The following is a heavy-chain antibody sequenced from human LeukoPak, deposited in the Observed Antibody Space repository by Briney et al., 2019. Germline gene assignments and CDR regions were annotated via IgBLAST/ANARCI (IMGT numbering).Heavy chain of an antibody. V-gene: IGHV3-23*01. CDR1: GFTFSSYG. Sequence: GGSLRLSCAASGFTFSSYGMSWVRQAPGKGLEWVSAISGNGGSTYYADSVKGRFTISRDNSKNTLYLQMNSLRAEDTAVYYCAKGLRYFDWLLMPASFDYWGQGTLVTVSS. J-gene: IGHJ4*02. D-gene: IGHD3-9*01. CDR3: AKGLRYFDWLLMPASFDY. CDR2: ISGNGGST.